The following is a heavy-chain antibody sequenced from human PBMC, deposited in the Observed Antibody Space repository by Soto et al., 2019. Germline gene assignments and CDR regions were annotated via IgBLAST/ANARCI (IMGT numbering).Heavy chain of an antibody. CDR1: GFTFDDYA. Sequence: EVQLVESGGGLVQPGRSLRLSCAASGFTFDDYAMHWVRQAPGKGLEWVSGISWNSGSIGYADSVKGRFTISRDNAQNSLYLQMNRLRAEDTALYYCANLHDYGVNSFEYWGQSTLLTLSS. D-gene: IGHD4-17*01. J-gene: IGHJ4*02. V-gene: IGHV3-9*01. CDR2: ISWNSGSI. CDR3: ANLHDYGVNSFEY.